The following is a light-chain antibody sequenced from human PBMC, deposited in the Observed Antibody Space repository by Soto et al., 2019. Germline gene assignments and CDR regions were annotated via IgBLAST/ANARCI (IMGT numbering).Light chain of an antibody. CDR3: QQYVNLPLT. V-gene: IGKV1-33*01. CDR1: QDIGDS. Sequence: DLQMTQSPSSLSASVGDRVTLTCQASQDIGDSLNWYQQKPGTAPNLVIYDASNLETGVPSRFSGSGSGTDFSLTISSLQPEDIATYYCQQYVNLPLTFGGGTKVEIK. CDR2: DAS. J-gene: IGKJ4*01.